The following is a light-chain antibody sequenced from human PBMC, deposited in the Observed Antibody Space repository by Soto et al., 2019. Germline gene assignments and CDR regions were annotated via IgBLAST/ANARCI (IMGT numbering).Light chain of an antibody. Sequence: DIQMTHSPSTLSASVGDRVTITCRASQSISSWLAWYQQKPGKAPKLLIYDASSLGSGVPSRFSGSGSGTEFTLTISSLQPDDFATYYCQQYNSYPITFGQGTDWRL. J-gene: IGKJ5*01. CDR1: QSISSW. V-gene: IGKV1-5*01. CDR3: QQYNSYPIT. CDR2: DAS.